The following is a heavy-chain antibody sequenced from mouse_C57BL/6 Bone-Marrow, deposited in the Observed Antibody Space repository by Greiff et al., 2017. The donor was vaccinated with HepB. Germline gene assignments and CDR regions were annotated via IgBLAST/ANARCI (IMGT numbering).Heavy chain of an antibody. CDR1: GYTFTDYY. D-gene: IGHD1-1*01. CDR2: INPNNGGT. V-gene: IGHV1-26*01. Sequence: EVQLQQSGPELVKPGASVKISCKASGYTFTDYYMNWVKQSHGKSLEWIGDINPNNGGTSYNQKFKGKSTLTVDKSSSTAYMQLSSLTSEDSAVYYCARRGSRNYAMDYWGQGTSVTVSS. J-gene: IGHJ4*01. CDR3: ARRGSRNYAMDY.